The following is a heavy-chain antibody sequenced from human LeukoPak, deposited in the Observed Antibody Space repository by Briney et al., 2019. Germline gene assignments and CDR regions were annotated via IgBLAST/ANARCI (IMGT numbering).Heavy chain of an antibody. CDR3: ARDRGIVGPTGYYFDY. D-gene: IGHD1-26*01. CDR2: ITNSGSTV. V-gene: IGHV3-11*01. J-gene: IGHJ4*02. CDR1: GFTISDYH. Sequence: GGSLRLSCAATGFTISDYHMSWIRQAPGKGLEWVSYITNSGSTVYYIDSVKGRFTISRDNAKNSLYLQMNSLRAEDTAVYYCARDRGIVGPTGYYFDYWGQGTLVTVSS.